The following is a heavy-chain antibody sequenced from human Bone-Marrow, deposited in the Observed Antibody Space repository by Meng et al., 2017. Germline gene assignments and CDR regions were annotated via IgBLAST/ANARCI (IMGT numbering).Heavy chain of an antibody. V-gene: IGHV4-39*07. CDR3: ARDDNLLYYDSSGSSFSYAFDI. D-gene: IGHD3-22*01. CDR2: IYYSGST. CDR1: GGSISSSSYY. Sequence: SETLSLTCTVSGGSISSSSYYWGWIRQPPGKGLEWIGSIYYSGSTYYNPSLKSRVTISVDTSKNQFSLKLCSVTAADTAVHYCARDDNLLYYDSSGSSFSYAFDIWGQGTMVTVSS. J-gene: IGHJ3*02.